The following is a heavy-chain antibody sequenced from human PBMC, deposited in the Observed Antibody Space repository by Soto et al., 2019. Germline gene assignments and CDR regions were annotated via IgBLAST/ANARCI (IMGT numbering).Heavy chain of an antibody. Sequence: GGSLRLSCAASGFNLSHPWMTWVRQAAGKGLEWVGRIKSETDGGTADYAAPVKGRITISRDDSKNTVYLQMNSLKTEDTAVYYCTTGIYYDLLSGYHDVAYWGQGTLVTVSS. CDR1: GFNLSHPW. J-gene: IGHJ4*02. D-gene: IGHD3-3*01. CDR2: IKSETDGGTA. CDR3: TTGIYYDLLSGYHDVAY. V-gene: IGHV3-15*01.